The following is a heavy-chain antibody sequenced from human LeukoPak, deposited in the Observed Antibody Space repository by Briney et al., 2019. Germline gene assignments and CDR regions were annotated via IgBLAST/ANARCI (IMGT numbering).Heavy chain of an antibody. D-gene: IGHD1-26*01. CDR1: GFTFDDYA. Sequence: GGSLRLSCAASGFTFDDYAMHWVRQGPGKGLEWVSGISWNSGNIGYADSVKGRFTISRDNTKNSLYLQMNSLRAEDTALYYCAKDVGSGSSPASYFEYWGQGTLVAVSS. J-gene: IGHJ4*02. V-gene: IGHV3-9*01. CDR3: AKDVGSGSSPASYFEY. CDR2: ISWNSGNI.